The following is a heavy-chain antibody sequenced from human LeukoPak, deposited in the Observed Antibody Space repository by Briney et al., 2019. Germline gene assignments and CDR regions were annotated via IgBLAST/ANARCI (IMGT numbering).Heavy chain of an antibody. CDR2: IRYDGSNK. D-gene: IGHD6-13*01. Sequence: GGSLRLSCAASGFTFSSYGMHWVRQAPGKGLEWVAFIRYDGSNKYYADSVKGRFTISRDNSKNTLYLQMNSLRAEDTAVYYCARDTRGPIAAAVLVYWGQGTLVTVSS. V-gene: IGHV3-30*02. CDR3: ARDTRGPIAAAVLVY. CDR1: GFTFSSYG. J-gene: IGHJ4*02.